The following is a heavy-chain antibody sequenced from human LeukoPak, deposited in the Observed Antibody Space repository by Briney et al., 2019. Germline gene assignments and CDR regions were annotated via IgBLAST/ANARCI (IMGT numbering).Heavy chain of an antibody. V-gene: IGHV4-34*01. CDR2: INHSGST. D-gene: IGHD6-6*01. J-gene: IGHJ5*02. CDR3: ARGGEYSSSLDP. CDR1: GGSFSGYY. Sequence: PSETLSLTCAVYGGSFSGYYWSWIRPPPGKGLEWIGEINHSGSTNYNPSLKRRVAISVDTSKNQFSLKLSSVTAADTAVYYFARGGEYSSSLDPWGQGTLVTVSS.